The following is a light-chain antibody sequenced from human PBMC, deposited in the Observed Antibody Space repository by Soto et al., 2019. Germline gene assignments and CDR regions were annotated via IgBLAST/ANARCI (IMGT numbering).Light chain of an antibody. CDR3: RLHGSLLVA. CDR1: QSVSSSY. Sequence: IVLNHCPGTLTLSTGKRATLSYRASQSVSSSYLAWYQQKPGQAPRLLIYCVTSRATGIPDRISGGGSVTACPPSSSGLEPGGVALYYRRLHGSLLVAFGQGTRLEIK. J-gene: IGKJ5*01. CDR2: CVT. V-gene: IGKV3-20*01.